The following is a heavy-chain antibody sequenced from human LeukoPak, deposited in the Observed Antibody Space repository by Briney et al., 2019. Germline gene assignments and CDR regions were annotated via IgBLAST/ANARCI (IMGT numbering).Heavy chain of an antibody. V-gene: IGHV1-2*02. CDR3: ARGGYFESSAYRIFDY. CDR1: GYTFTSHG. J-gene: IGHJ4*02. Sequence: WASVKVSCKASGYTFTSHGFSWVRQAPGQGLEWMGWINPNSGGANYAPKFQGRVTMTRDTSISTAYMELSRLRSDDTAVYYCARGGYFESSAYRIFDYWGQGTLVTVSS. D-gene: IGHD3-22*01. CDR2: INPNSGGA.